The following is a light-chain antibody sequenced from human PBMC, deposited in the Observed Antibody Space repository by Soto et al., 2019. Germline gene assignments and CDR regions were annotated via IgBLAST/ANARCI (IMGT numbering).Light chain of an antibody. CDR2: AAS. CDR1: QGSSHY. CDR3: QIYNSAPFT. J-gene: IGKJ3*01. V-gene: IGKV1-27*01. Sequence: DNQMTQSPSSLSASVGDRVTITCRSSQGSSHYLAWYQQKPGKVPKLLIFAASTLQSEVPSRFSGSQSGTDFTLPISSLQPEDVATYACQIYNSAPFTVAPVTKVDI.